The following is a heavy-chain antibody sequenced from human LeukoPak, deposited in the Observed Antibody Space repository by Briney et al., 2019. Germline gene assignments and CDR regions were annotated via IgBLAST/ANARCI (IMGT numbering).Heavy chain of an antibody. CDR2: INPSGGST. J-gene: IGHJ4*02. CDR1: GYTFTSYY. CDR3: ARGGVATEFDY. D-gene: IGHD5-12*01. Sequence: ASVKVSCKASGYTFTSYYMHWVRQAPGQGLEWMGIINPSGGSTSYAQKFQGRVTMTRDMSTSTVYMELSSLRSDDTAVYYCARGGVATEFDYWGQGTLVTVSS. V-gene: IGHV1-46*01.